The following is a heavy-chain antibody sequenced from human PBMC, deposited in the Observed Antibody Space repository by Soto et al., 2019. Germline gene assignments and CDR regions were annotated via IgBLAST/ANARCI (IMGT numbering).Heavy chain of an antibody. D-gene: IGHD5-12*01. Sequence: QVQLQQWGAGLLKPSETLSLTCAVYGGSFSGYYWSWIRQPPGKGLEWIGEINHSGSTNYNPSLNSRVTISVDTSKNQFSLKLSSVPAADTAVYYCAREMATRSPFDYWGQGTLVTVSS. V-gene: IGHV4-34*01. CDR3: AREMATRSPFDY. J-gene: IGHJ4*02. CDR2: INHSGST. CDR1: GGSFSGYY.